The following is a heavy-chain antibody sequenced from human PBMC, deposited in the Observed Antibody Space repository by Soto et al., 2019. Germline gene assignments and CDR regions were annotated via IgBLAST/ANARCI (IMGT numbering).Heavy chain of an antibody. J-gene: IGHJ3*02. D-gene: IGHD3-22*01. CDR2: ISAYNGNT. CDR1: GYTFTSYG. CDR3: ARPYTYYYDSSGYGAFDI. Sequence: VASVKVSCKASGYTFTSYGISWVRQAPGQGLEWMGWISAYNGNTNYAQKLQGRVTMTTDTSTSTAYMELRSLRSDDTAVYYCARPYTYYYDSSGYGAFDIWGQGTMVTVSS. V-gene: IGHV1-18*01.